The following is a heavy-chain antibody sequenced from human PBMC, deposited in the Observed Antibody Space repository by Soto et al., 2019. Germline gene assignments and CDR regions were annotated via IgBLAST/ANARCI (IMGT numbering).Heavy chain of an antibody. Sequence: ASGKVSCKASGYTFTSYGISWVRQAPGQGLEWMGWISAYNGNTNYAQKLQGRVTMTTDTSTSTAYMELRSLRSDDTAVYYCSGDLAAGGGWFDPWGQGTLVTVSS. CDR1: GYTFTSYG. D-gene: IGHD6-13*01. J-gene: IGHJ5*02. CDR3: SGDLAAGGGWFDP. V-gene: IGHV1-18*04. CDR2: ISAYNGNT.